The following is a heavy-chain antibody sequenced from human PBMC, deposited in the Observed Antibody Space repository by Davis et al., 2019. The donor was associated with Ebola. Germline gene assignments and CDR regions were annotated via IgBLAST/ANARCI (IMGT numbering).Heavy chain of an antibody. CDR1: GFIFSNYA. J-gene: IGHJ4*02. Sequence: PGGSLRLFCAPSGFIFSNYAMNWVRQAPGKGLEWVSGISVGGTKTYYADSVKGRFTISRDSSKNTLYLQMNSLRVEDTAVYYCARDRSRAGATSPAGYWGQGTLVTVSS. CDR3: ARDRSRAGATSPAGY. D-gene: IGHD1-26*01. CDR2: ISVGGTKT. V-gene: IGHV3-23*01.